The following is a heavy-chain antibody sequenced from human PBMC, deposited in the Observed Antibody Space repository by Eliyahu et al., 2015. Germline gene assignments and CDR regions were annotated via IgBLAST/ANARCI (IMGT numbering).Heavy chain of an antibody. D-gene: IGHD6-19*01. J-gene: IGHJ1*01. V-gene: IGHV3-74*01. Sequence: EVQLVESGGGLVQPGGSLRLSCAASGFKFSDYWXHWVRQAPGKGLVWVSRITDDGXTTTYADSVKGRFTISRDNAKNTLYLQLNSLRDEDTAVYYCAREVPVAGSRYFQYWGQGTLVTVSA. CDR1: GFKFSDYW. CDR2: ITDDGXTT. CDR3: AREVPVAGSRYFQY.